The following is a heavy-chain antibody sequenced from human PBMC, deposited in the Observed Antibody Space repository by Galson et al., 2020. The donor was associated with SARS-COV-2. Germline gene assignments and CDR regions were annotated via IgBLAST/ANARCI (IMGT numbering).Heavy chain of an antibody. V-gene: IGHV4-39*02. CDR3: ARRGSGWEEPFDH. D-gene: IGHD6-19*01. CDR2: MFSSGSR. Sequence: SETLSLTCSISGDVISTTSFYWGWIRQSPEKGLEWIATMFSSGSRYYNPSLKSRITTSIDTSKSLFSLELRSVTTADTAVYYCARRGSGWEEPFDHWGQGALVIVSS. J-gene: IGHJ4*02. CDR1: GDVISTTSFY.